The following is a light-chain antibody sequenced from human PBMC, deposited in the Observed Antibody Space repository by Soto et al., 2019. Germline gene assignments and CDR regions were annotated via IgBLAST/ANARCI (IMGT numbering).Light chain of an antibody. CDR1: ENIKNW. J-gene: IGKJ1*01. Sequence: DVQMTQSPSTLAASVGDRVTITCRASENIKNWLAWYQQTPGKAPKVLISDASRLETGVPSRSSGSGYGTDFTLPIIRLQSDDFGTYHSKLHAQQPGTVAQGTRVEIK. CDR2: DAS. V-gene: IGKV1-5*01. CDR3: KLHAQQPGT.